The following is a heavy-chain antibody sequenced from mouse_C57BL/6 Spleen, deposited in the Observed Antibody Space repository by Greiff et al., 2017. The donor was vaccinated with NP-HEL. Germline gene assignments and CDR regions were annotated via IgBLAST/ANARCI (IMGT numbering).Heavy chain of an antibody. J-gene: IGHJ2*01. V-gene: IGHV1-82*01. Sequence: VQLQQSGPELVKPGASVKISCKASGYAFSSSWMNWVKQRPGKGLEWIGRIYPGDGDTNYNGKFKGKATLTADKSSSTAYMQLSSLTSEDSAVYFCARDRDYYWGLDYWGQGTTLTVSS. CDR3: ARDRDYYWGLDY. CDR2: IYPGDGDT. CDR1: GYAFSSSW. D-gene: IGHD1-1*01.